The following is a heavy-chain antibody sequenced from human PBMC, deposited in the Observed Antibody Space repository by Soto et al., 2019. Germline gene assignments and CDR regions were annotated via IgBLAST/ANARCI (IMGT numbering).Heavy chain of an antibody. J-gene: IGHJ6*02. Sequence: PSETLSLTCTVSGGSISSSSYYWGWIRQPPGKGLEWIGSIYYSGSTYYNPSLKSRVTISVDTSKNQFSLKLSSVTAADTAVYYCASLVQAFYYYYGMDFWGQGTTVTVSS. CDR3: ASLVQAFYYYYGMDF. D-gene: IGHD6-6*01. CDR1: GGSISSSSYY. CDR2: IYYSGST. V-gene: IGHV4-39*01.